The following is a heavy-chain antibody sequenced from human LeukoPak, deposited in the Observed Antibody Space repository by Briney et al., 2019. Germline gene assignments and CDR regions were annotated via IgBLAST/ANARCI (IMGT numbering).Heavy chain of an antibody. CDR1: GGSISSGDYY. CDR2: IYYSGGT. V-gene: IGHV4-30-4*01. D-gene: IGHD1-7*01. CDR3: ARVEWNYFVFRFDP. J-gene: IGHJ5*02. Sequence: SETLSLTCTVSGGSISSGDYYWSWIRQPPGKGLEWIGYIYYSGGTYYNPSLKSRVTISVDTSKNQFSLKLSSVTAADTAVYYCARVEWNYFVFRFDPWGQGTLVTVSS.